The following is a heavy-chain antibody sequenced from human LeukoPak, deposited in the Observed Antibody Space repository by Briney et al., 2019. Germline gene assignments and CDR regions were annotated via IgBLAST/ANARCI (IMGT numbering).Heavy chain of an antibody. CDR1: GYTFTSYG. CDR2: ISASNGNT. Sequence: ASVKVSCKASGYTFTSYGVSWVRQAPGQGLEWMGWISASNGNTNYAQKLQGRVTMTTDTSTSTAYMELRSLRSDDTAVYYCAREIEYCINGVCFPWFDPWGQGTLVTVSS. V-gene: IGHV1-18*01. D-gene: IGHD2-8*01. CDR3: AREIEYCINGVCFPWFDP. J-gene: IGHJ5*02.